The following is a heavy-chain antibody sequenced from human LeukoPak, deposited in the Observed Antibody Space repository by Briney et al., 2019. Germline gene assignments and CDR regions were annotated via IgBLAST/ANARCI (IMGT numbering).Heavy chain of an antibody. CDR2: ISGGGGST. CDR3: AKDYYDSSGPSFDY. J-gene: IGHJ4*02. CDR1: GFTFSSYA. Sequence: PGGSLRLSCAASGFTFSSYAMGWVRQAPGKGLQWVSAISGGGGSTYYADSVKGRFTISRDNSKNTLFLQMNSLRAEDTAVYYCAKDYYDSSGPSFDYWGQGTLATVSS. V-gene: IGHV3-23*01. D-gene: IGHD3-22*01.